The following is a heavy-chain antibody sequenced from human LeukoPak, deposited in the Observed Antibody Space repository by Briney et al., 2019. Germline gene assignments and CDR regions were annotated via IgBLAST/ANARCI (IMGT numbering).Heavy chain of an antibody. D-gene: IGHD3-10*01. Sequence: SVKVSCKASGGTFSDYAFIWVRQAPGQGLEVMGRVFPAFGSVTYAQKFHDRVTISADESTSTVFVEVNSLRFEDTAIYYCGRPYGSGNYYNLGLDYWGQGTPVTVSS. J-gene: IGHJ4*02. CDR1: GGTFSDYA. CDR3: GRPYGSGNYYNLGLDY. V-gene: IGHV1-69*13. CDR2: VFPAFGSV.